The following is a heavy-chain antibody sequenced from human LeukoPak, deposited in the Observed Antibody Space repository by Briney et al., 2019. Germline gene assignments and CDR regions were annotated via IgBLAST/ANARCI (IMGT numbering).Heavy chain of an antibody. D-gene: IGHD4-23*01. V-gene: IGHV3-23*01. CDR2: ISGGATST. Sequence: GGSLRLSSAASGFSLSNYGMTWVRQAPGKGLERVSAISGGATSTYYADSVKGRFTISRDNSKNTLYLEMNSLRADDTAVYYCAKDSPVATYWGQGTLVTVSS. CDR1: GFSLSNYG. J-gene: IGHJ4*02. CDR3: AKDSPVATY.